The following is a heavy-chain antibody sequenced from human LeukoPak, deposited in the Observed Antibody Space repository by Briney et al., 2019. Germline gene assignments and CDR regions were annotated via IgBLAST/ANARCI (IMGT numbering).Heavy chain of an antibody. J-gene: IGHJ4*02. D-gene: IGHD6-13*01. CDR1: GGSISSSNW. Sequence: SGTLSLTCAVSGGSISSSNWWSWVRQPPGKGLEWIGEIYHSGSANYIPSLKSRVTISVDKSKNQFSLKLSSVTAADTAVYYCARDRPGGSSLDYWGQGTLVTVSS. CDR2: IYHSGSA. V-gene: IGHV4-4*02. CDR3: ARDRPGGSSLDY.